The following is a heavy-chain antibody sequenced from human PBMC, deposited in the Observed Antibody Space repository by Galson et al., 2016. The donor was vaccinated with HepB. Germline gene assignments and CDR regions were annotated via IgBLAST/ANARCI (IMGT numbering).Heavy chain of an antibody. Sequence: SLRLSCAASGFTFSSYAMHWVRQAPGKGLEWVAVISYDGSNKYYADSVKGRFTISRDNSKNTLYLQMNSLRAEDTAVYYCAREMYYDFWSGYLGGYYYYGMDVWGQGTTVTVSS. V-gene: IGHV3-30*04. D-gene: IGHD3-3*01. CDR2: ISYDGSNK. CDR3: AREMYYDFWSGYLGGYYYYGMDV. CDR1: GFTFSSYA. J-gene: IGHJ6*02.